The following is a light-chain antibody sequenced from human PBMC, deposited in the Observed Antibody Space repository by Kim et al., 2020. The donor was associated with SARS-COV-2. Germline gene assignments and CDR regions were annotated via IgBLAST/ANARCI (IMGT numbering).Light chain of an antibody. V-gene: IGKV3-15*01. CDR1: QSVGTD. Sequence: EIVMTQSPATLSVSPGERATLSCRASQSVGTDLAWYQQRPGQAPRLLIYHASTRATDVPARFSGSGSGTEFSLSISSLQSEDFAVYHCQQYNNWPPITFGGGTKVEI. J-gene: IGKJ4*01. CDR2: HAS. CDR3: QQYNNWPPIT.